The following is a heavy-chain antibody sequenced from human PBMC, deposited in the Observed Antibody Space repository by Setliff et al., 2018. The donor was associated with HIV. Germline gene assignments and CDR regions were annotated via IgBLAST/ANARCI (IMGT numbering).Heavy chain of an antibody. CDR1: GGSISSDSYY. Sequence: SETLSLTCTVSGGSISSDSYYWSWIRQPPGKGLEWIGSIYTSGSSNYNPSLKSRVSISVDTSKKQVSLKLNSVTAADTAVYYCARGLTIVGVATPGIYSFMDVWGKGTTVTVSS. CDR2: IYTSGSS. J-gene: IGHJ6*03. CDR3: ARGLTIVGVATPGIYSFMDV. D-gene: IGHD3-3*01. V-gene: IGHV4-61*01.